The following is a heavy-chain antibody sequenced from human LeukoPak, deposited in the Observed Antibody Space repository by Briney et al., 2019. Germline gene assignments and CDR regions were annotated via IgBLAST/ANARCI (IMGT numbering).Heavy chain of an antibody. V-gene: IGHV4-30-4*08. CDR2: IYYSGST. J-gene: IGHJ4*02. CDR3: ASGAVTLRDGLDY. Sequence: SETLSLTCTVSGDSISSGDHYWSWIRQPPGKGLEWIGYIYYSGSTYYNPSLKSRVTVSVDTSKNQFSLKLSSVTAADTGVYYCASGAVTLRDGLDYWGQGTLVTVSS. D-gene: IGHD3-3*01. CDR1: GDSISSGDHY.